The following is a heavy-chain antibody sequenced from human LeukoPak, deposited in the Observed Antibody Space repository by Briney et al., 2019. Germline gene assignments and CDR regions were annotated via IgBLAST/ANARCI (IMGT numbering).Heavy chain of an antibody. Sequence: GGSLRLSCAASGFTFSGSAVHWVRQASGKGLDWVGRIRNKANSYETAYAASVKGRFTISRDDSKNTAYLQMNSLKTEDTAVYYCTRPDYGDYDYWGQGTLVTVSS. CDR1: GFTFSGSA. J-gene: IGHJ4*02. CDR2: IRNKANSYET. V-gene: IGHV3-73*01. CDR3: TRPDYGDYDY. D-gene: IGHD4-17*01.